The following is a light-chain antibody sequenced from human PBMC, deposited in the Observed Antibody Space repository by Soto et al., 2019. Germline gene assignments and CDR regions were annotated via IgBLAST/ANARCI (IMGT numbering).Light chain of an antibody. J-gene: IGKJ1*01. CDR1: QSISSY. CDR3: QQSYSTLWT. CDR2: AAS. Sequence: DIQMTQSPSSLSASVGDRVTITCRASQSISSYLNWYQQKPGKAPKLLIYAASSLQSVVPSRFSGSGSGTDFTLTISRLQPEDFATYYCQQSYSTLWTFGQGTKVEIK. V-gene: IGKV1-39*01.